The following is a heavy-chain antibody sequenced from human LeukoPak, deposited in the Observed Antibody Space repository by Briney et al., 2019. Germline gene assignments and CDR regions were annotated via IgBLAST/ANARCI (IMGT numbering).Heavy chain of an antibody. CDR2: VYYSGNT. V-gene: IGHV4-59*05. Sequence: PSETLSLTCTVSGDSVTNNHWGWIRQSPGKGLEWVGSVYYSGNTYYNPFLKSRVTMSVDASKNQFSLRVNSVTAADTAVYYCAALINGDPGRYWGQGILATVSS. CDR1: GDSVTNNH. J-gene: IGHJ4*02. CDR3: AALINGDPGRY. D-gene: IGHD3-9*01.